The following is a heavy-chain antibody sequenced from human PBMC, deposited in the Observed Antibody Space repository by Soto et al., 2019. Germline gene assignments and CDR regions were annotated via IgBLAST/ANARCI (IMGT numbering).Heavy chain of an antibody. D-gene: IGHD3-3*01. CDR2: INHSGST. CDR1: GGSFSGYY. CDR3: ARANANITIFGVVIQNWFDP. V-gene: IGHV4-34*01. Sequence: SETLSLTCAVYGGSFSGYYWSWIRQPPGKGLEWIGEINHSGSTNYNPSLKSRVTISVDTSKNQFSLKLSSVTAADTAVYYCARANANITIFGVVIQNWFDPWGQGTLVTVSS. J-gene: IGHJ5*02.